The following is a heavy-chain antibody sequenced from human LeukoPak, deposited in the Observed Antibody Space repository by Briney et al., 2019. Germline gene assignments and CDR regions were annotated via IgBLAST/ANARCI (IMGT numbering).Heavy chain of an antibody. V-gene: IGHV1-46*01. Sequence: ASVKVSCKASGYTFTSYYMHWVRQAPGQGLEWMGIINPSGGSTSYAQKSQGRVTMTRDMSTSTVYMELSSLRSEDTAVYYCARDGGYGSGSYEYYYYYYMDVWGKGTTVTISS. CDR1: GYTFTSYY. CDR3: ARDGGYGSGSYEYYYYYYMDV. J-gene: IGHJ6*03. CDR2: INPSGGST. D-gene: IGHD3-10*01.